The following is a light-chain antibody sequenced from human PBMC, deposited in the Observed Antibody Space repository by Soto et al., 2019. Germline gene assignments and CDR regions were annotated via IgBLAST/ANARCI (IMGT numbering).Light chain of an antibody. Sequence: NFMLTQPHSVSEFPGKTVTIFCTRSSGSIGSNSVQWYQQRPGSAPTTVIYEDDQRPSGVPNRFAGSIDRSSNSASLTISGLQTEDEADYYCQSYDTHTVVFGGGTKVTVL. CDR3: QSYDTHTVV. J-gene: IGLJ2*01. CDR1: SGSIGSNS. CDR2: EDD. V-gene: IGLV6-57*04.